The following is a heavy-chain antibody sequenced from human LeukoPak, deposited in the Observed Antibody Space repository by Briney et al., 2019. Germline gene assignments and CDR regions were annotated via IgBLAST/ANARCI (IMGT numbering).Heavy chain of an antibody. CDR1: GGSISSYY. CDR2: IYYSGST. J-gene: IGHJ4*02. Sequence: PSETLSLTCTVSGGSISSYYWSWIRQPPGKGLEWIGYIYYSGSTNYNPSLKSRVTISVDTSKNQFSLKPSSVTAADTAVYYCASGHGDYEFDYWGQGTLVTVSS. CDR3: ASGHGDYEFDY. V-gene: IGHV4-59*01. D-gene: IGHD4-17*01.